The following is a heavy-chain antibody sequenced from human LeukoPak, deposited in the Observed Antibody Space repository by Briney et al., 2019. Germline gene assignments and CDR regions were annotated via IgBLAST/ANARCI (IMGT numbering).Heavy chain of an antibody. CDR2: IWYDGSNK. D-gene: IGHD6-13*01. CDR1: GFTFSSYG. CDR3: ARDTVAAAGTDY. V-gene: IGHV3-33*01. J-gene: IGHJ4*02. Sequence: GGSLRLSCAASGFTFSSYGMHWVRQAPGKGLEWVAVIWYDGSNKYYADSVKGRFTISRDNSKNTLYLQMNSLRADDTAVYYCARDTVAAAGTDYWGQGTLVTVSS.